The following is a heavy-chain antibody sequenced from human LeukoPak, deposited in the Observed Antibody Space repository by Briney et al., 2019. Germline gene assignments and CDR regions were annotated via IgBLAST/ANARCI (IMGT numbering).Heavy chain of an antibody. J-gene: IGHJ4*02. Sequence: GGSLRLSCAASGFTFIKYSMTWVRQAPGKGLEWVSAISGSGGSTYYADSVKGRFTISRDNSKNTLYLQMNSLRAEDTAVYYCAKLSGLLWFGELSYWGQGTLVTVSS. D-gene: IGHD3-10*01. CDR3: AKLSGLLWFGELSY. CDR2: ISGSGGST. V-gene: IGHV3-23*01. CDR1: GFTFIKYS.